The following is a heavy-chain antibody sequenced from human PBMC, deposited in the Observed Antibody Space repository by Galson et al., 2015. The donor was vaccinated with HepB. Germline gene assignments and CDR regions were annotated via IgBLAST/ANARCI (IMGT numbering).Heavy chain of an antibody. V-gene: IGHV3-21*01. CDR3: ARDGYYGSGKYYYYGMDV. CDR2: ISSSSSYI. J-gene: IGHJ6*02. CDR1: GFTFSSYS. D-gene: IGHD3-10*01. Sequence: SLRLSCAASGFTFSSYSMNWVRQAPGKGLEWVSSISSSSSYIYYADSVKGRITISRDNAKNSLYLQMNSLRAEDTAVYYCARDGYYGSGKYYYYGMDVWGQGTTVTVSS.